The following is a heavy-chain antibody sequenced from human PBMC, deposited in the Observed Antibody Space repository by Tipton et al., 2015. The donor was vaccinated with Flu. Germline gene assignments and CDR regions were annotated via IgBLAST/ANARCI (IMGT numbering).Heavy chain of an antibody. Sequence: LSLTCTVSDGSFNGYFWTWIWQPAGKGLEWIGRIYTNGDIAYNPSLQSRVILSVDASKNQFSLKLRSVTAADTAVYFCARDDLVWSRGFQCNGVDVWGQGTAVTVSS. CDR1: DGSFNGYF. V-gene: IGHV4-4*07. CDR3: ARDDLVWSRGFQCNGVDV. CDR2: IYTNGDI. D-gene: IGHD3-3*01. J-gene: IGHJ6*02.